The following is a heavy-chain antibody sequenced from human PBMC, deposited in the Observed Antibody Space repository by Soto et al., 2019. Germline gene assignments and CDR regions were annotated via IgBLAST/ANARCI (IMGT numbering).Heavy chain of an antibody. Sequence: QVQMVESGGGVVQPGKSLRLSCAASAFTFTNYALHWVRQAPGRGLEWVAVISFDGSNKFYADSVKGRFTISMDKSKNTLYLQMSSLTPEHTGVYDCARQQQPQAGDYYYFGMDVWGQGTTVTVSS. CDR1: AFTFTNYA. CDR2: ISFDGSNK. V-gene: IGHV3-30-3*01. CDR3: ARQQQPQAGDYYYFGMDV. J-gene: IGHJ6*02. D-gene: IGHD1-1*01.